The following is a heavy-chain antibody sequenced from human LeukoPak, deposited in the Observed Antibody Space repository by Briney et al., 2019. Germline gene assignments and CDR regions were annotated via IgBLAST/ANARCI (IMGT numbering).Heavy chain of an antibody. V-gene: IGHV7-4-1*02. CDR1: GYTFTSYA. CDR3: ARDPEEMATTPFDY. D-gene: IGHD5-24*01. Sequence: GASVEVSCKASGYTFTSYAMNWVRQAPGQGLEWMGWINTNTGNPTYAQGFTGRFVFSLDTSVSTAYLQISSLKAEDTAVYYCARDPEEMATTPFDYWGQGTLVTVSS. J-gene: IGHJ4*02. CDR2: INTNTGNP.